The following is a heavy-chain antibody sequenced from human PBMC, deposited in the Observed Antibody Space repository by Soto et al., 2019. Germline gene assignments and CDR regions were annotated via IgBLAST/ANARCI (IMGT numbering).Heavy chain of an antibody. V-gene: IGHV3-21*01. CDR2: VSKSDYT. Sequence: PVGSLRLSCAVCGFTFTNYGINWVRQAPGKGLEWVSSVSKSDYTYYSESVKGRFTISRDNARNSVSLQMNNLRAEDTAVYYCAREDSIIIPAVADFWGQGTLVTVSS. CDR3: AREDSIIIPAVADF. J-gene: IGHJ4*02. D-gene: IGHD6-19*01. CDR1: GFTFTNYG.